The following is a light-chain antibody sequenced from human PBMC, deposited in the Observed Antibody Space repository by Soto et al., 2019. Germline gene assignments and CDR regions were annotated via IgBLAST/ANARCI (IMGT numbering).Light chain of an antibody. CDR1: QSVSTY. CDR2: DAS. V-gene: IGKV3-11*01. J-gene: IGKJ1*01. Sequence: EIVLTQSPATLSLSPGERATLSCRASQSVSTYLAWYQQKPGQAPRLLIYDASNRATGIPARFSGSGSGTVFTLTISSLEPEDFAVYYCQQRSNWPWTFGQGTKVDI. CDR3: QQRSNWPWT.